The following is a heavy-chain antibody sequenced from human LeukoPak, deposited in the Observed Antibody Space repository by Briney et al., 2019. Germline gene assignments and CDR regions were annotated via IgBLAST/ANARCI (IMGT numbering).Heavy chain of an antibody. CDR2: IRQDGSAK. V-gene: IGHV3-7*04. CDR3: ARGDYFDSSGYFIDAFDI. J-gene: IGHJ3*02. CDR1: GFTFSSYA. D-gene: IGHD3-22*01. Sequence: GGSLRLSCAASGFTFSSYAMSWVRQAPGKGLEWVGNIRQDGSAKYYLDSVKGRFTTSRDNAKNSLYLQMNSLRAEDTAVYYCARGDYFDSSGYFIDAFDIWGQGTKVTVSS.